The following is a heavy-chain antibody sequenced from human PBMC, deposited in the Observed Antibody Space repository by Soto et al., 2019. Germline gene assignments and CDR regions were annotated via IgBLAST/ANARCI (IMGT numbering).Heavy chain of an antibody. J-gene: IGHJ3*02. CDR1: GFTFSSYG. CDR3: AKDSGEDDAFDI. D-gene: IGHD3-10*01. V-gene: IGHV3-30*18. CDR2: ISYDGSNK. Sequence: ESGGGVVQPGRSLRLSCAASGFTFSSYGMHWVRQAPGKGLEWVAVISYDGSNKYYADSVKGRFTISRDNSKNTLYLQMNSLRAEDTAVYYCAKDSGEDDAFDIWGQGTMVTVSS.